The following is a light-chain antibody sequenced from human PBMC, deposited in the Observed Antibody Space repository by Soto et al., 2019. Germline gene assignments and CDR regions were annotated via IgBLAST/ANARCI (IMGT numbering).Light chain of an antibody. V-gene: IGKV1D-13*01. CDR2: DAS. CDR1: QGISSA. Sequence: AIQLTQSPSSLSLSAGDRVTITCRASQGISSALAWYQQKPGKAPKLLIYDASSLESGVPSRFSGSGSGTDFTLTISSLQPEDFAAYYCQQYNNYPRTFGQGTKLEIK. J-gene: IGKJ1*01. CDR3: QQYNNYPRT.